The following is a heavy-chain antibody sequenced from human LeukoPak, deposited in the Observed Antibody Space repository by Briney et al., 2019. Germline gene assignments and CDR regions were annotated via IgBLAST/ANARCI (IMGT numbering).Heavy chain of an antibody. CDR3: ARDLEDSSPFGAFDM. CDR2: IWFDGIRK. J-gene: IGHJ3*02. Sequence: TGRSLRLSCAASGFTFSNYSMHWVRQVPGKGLEWVAAIWFDGIRKYYADSVKGRLTISRDNSKNTLYLQMNSLRAEDTAVYYCARDLEDSSPFGAFDMWGQGTMVTVSS. D-gene: IGHD3-22*01. V-gene: IGHV3-33*01. CDR1: GFTFSNYS.